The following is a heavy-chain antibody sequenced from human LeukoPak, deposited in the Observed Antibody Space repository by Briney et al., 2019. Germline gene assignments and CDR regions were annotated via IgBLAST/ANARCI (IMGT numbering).Heavy chain of an antibody. CDR3: ARGSSSTLGLLWFGEFPGPLDY. J-gene: IGHJ4*02. D-gene: IGHD3-10*01. CDR2: IYSGGST. V-gene: IGHV3-53*01. CDR1: GFTVSSNY. Sequence: TGGSLRLSCAASGFTVSSNYMSWVRQAPGKGLEWVSVIYSGGSTYYADSVKGRFTISRDNSKNTLYLQMNSLRAEDTAVYYCARGSSSTLGLLWFGEFPGPLDYWGQGTLVTVSS.